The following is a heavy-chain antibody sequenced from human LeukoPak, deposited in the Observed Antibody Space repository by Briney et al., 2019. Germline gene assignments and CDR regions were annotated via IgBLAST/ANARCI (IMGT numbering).Heavy chain of an antibody. Sequence: ASVKVSCKASGYTFTSYDINWVRQATGQGLEWMGWMNPNSGNTGYAQKFQGRVTITRNTSISTAYMELSSLRSEDTAVYYCARGSIVVVPAATPRGFDPWGQGTLVTVSS. D-gene: IGHD2-2*01. V-gene: IGHV1-8*01. CDR1: GYTFTSYD. CDR2: MNPNSGNT. J-gene: IGHJ5*02. CDR3: ARGSIVVVPAATPRGFDP.